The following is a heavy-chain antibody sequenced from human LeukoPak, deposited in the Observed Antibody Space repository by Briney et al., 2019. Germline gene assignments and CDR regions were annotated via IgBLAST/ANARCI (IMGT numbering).Heavy chain of an antibody. V-gene: IGHV1-8*01. D-gene: IGHD3-10*01. CDR2: MNPNSGNT. J-gene: IGHJ4*02. Sequence: GASVKVSCKASGYTFTSYDINWVRQATGQGLEWMGWMNPNSGNTGYAQKFQGRVTMTRNTSISTAYMELSSLRSEDTAVYYCARAVDTMVRAVMYYFDYWGQGTLVTVSS. CDR3: ARAVDTMVRAVMYYFDY. CDR1: GYTFTSYD.